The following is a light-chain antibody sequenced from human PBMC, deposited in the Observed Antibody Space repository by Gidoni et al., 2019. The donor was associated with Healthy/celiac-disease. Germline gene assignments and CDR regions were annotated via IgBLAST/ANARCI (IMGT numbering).Light chain of an antibody. CDR2: GNS. CDR1: SSNIGAGYD. Sequence: QSVLTQPPSVSRAPGQRVTISCTGSSSNIGAGYDVRWYQQLPGTAPKLLIYGNSNRPSGVPDRFSGSKSGTSASLAITGLQAEDEADYYCQSYDSGLSGVVFGGGTKLTVL. J-gene: IGLJ2*01. CDR3: QSYDSGLSGVV. V-gene: IGLV1-40*01.